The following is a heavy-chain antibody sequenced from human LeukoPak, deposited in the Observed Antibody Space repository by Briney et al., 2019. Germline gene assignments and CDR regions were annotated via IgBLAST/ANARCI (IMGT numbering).Heavy chain of an antibody. CDR3: ARFSDSSSFDY. Sequence: GKSLRLSCVASGFTFSSYAMHWVRQAPGKGLEWVAVISYDGGNKYYADSVKGRFTISRDNSKNTLYLQMNSLRAEDTAVYYCARFSDSSSFDYWGQGTLVTVSS. CDR2: ISYDGGNK. V-gene: IGHV3-30-3*01. D-gene: IGHD6-13*01. CDR1: GFTFSSYA. J-gene: IGHJ4*02.